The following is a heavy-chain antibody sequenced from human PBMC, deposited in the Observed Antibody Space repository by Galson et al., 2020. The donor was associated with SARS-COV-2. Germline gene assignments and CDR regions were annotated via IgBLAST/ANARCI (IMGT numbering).Heavy chain of an antibody. CDR3: ARRRKEVGIPFHY. J-gene: IGHJ4*02. CDR2: IYWNNDK. Sequence: SGPTLVKPTQTLTLTCAFFGFSLTSTGVGVGWIRQSPGKALEWLALIYWNNDKYYNPSLKSRLTITKDTSKNQVVLTMTNMDPVDTATYYCARRRKEVGIPFHYWGQGTLVIVSS. CDR1: GFSLTSTGVG. D-gene: IGHD1-26*01. V-gene: IGHV2-5*01.